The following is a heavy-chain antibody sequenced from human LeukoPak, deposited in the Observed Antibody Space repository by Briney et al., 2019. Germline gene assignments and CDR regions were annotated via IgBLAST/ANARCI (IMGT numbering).Heavy chain of an antibody. CDR1: GFTVSSNY. Sequence: PGGSLRLSCAASGFTVSSNYMSWVRQAPGKGLEWVSVIYSGGSTYYADSVKGRFTISRDNSKNTLYLQMNSLRAEDTAVYYCARTLWFGEYTFDYWGQGTLVTVSS. D-gene: IGHD3-10*01. CDR3: ARTLWFGEYTFDY. CDR2: IYSGGST. V-gene: IGHV3-66*01. J-gene: IGHJ4*02.